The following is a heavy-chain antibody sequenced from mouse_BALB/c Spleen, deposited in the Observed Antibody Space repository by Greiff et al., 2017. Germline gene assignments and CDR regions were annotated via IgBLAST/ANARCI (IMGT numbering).Heavy chain of an antibody. V-gene: IGHV14-3*02. J-gene: IGHJ4*01. CDR1: GFNIKDTY. CDR3: AREAARALYAMDY. Sequence: VQLKQSGAELVKPGASVKLSCTASGFNIKDTYMHWVKQRPEQGLEWIGRIDPANGNTKYDPKFQGKATITADTSSNTAYLQLSSLTSEDTAVYYCAREAARALYAMDYWGQGTSVTVSS. D-gene: IGHD3-1*01. CDR2: IDPANGNT.